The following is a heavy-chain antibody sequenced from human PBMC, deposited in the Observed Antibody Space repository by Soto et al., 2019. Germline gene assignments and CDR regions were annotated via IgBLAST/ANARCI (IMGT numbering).Heavy chain of an antibody. V-gene: IGHV4-39*02. CDR1: GGSISSGSYY. Sequence: SETLSLTCTVSGGSISSGSYYWGWIRQPPGKGLEWIGSIYYSGSTYYNPSLKSRVTISVDTSKNQFSLKLSSVTAADTAVYYCARDRIQLWVEADYYYYGMDVWGQGTTVTVSS. CDR3: ARDRIQLWVEADYYYYGMDV. D-gene: IGHD5-18*01. J-gene: IGHJ6*02. CDR2: IYYSGST.